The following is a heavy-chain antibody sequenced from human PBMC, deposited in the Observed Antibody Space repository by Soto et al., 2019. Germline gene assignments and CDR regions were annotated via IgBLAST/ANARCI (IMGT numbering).Heavy chain of an antibody. Sequence: EVQLLESGGGLVQPGGSLRLSCAASGFTFSIYVMSWVRQAPGKGLEWVSSLNKNGGSSFYAYSVKGRYTISRDNSKNTLDLQMNSLRVADTAVSYWAKGPALDHCSRTSCLNFFDLWVQGTLVTVSA. CDR1: GFTFSIYV. CDR3: AKGPALDHCSRTSCLNFFDL. CDR2: LNKNGGSS. J-gene: IGHJ4*02. D-gene: IGHD2-2*01. V-gene: IGHV3-23*01.